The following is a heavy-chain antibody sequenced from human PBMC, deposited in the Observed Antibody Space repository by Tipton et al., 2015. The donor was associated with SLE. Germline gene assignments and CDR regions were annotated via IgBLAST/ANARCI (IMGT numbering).Heavy chain of an antibody. J-gene: IGHJ4*02. CDR1: GGSFSGYY. D-gene: IGHD4/OR15-4a*01. CDR2: INHSGST. Sequence: TLSLTCAVYGGSFSGYYWSWIRQPPGKGLEWIGEINHSGSTNYNPSLKSRDTISVDTSKNQFSLKLSSVTAADTAVYYCARAGPEANSFDYWGQGTLVTVSS. V-gene: IGHV4-34*01. CDR3: ARAGPEANSFDY.